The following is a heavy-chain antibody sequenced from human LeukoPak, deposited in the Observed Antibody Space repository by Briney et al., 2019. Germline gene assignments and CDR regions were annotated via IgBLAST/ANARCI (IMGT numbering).Heavy chain of an antibody. D-gene: IGHD4-17*01. CDR1: GFTFNDYA. J-gene: IGHJ4*02. CDR2: VSSDGINK. CDR3: AREQDYGDYIDF. Sequence: GGSLRLACAASGFTFNDYAIHWVRQAPGKGLEWVAVVSSDGINKYYADSVKGRFTISRDNSKNTLYLQMNSLRPEDTAVYYCAREQDYGDYIDFWGQGTLVTVSS. V-gene: IGHV3-30-3*01.